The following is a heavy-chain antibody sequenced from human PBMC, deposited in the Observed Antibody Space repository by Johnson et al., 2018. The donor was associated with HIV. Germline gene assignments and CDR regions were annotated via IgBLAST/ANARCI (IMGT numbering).Heavy chain of an antibody. V-gene: IGHV3-73*01. J-gene: IGHJ3*02. CDR2: IRSKANSYAT. Sequence: EVQLVESGGDVVQPGRSLRLSCTASGFTFSSYALHWVRQAPGTGLEWVGRIRSKANSYATAYAASVKGRFTISREDAKNTAYLQMNSLNTEDTAVYYCARGPILEWLSGDGFDMWGQGTKVTV. CDR3: ARGPILEWLSGDGFDM. D-gene: IGHD3-3*01. CDR1: GFTFSSYA.